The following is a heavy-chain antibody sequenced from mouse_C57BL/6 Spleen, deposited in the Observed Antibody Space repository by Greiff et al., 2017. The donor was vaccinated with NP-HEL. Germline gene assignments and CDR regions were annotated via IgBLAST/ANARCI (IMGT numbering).Heavy chain of an antibody. CDR2: IYPGSGST. V-gene: IGHV1-55*01. D-gene: IGHD1-1*01. CDR1: GYTFTSYW. J-gene: IGHJ3*01. Sequence: QVQLKQSGAELVKPGASVKMSCKASGYTFTSYWITWVKQRPGQGLEWIGDIYPGSGSTNYNEKFKSKATLTVDTSSSTAYMQLSSLTSEDSAVYDCARVGYYGSSYAYWGQGTLVTVAA. CDR3: ARVGYYGSSYAY.